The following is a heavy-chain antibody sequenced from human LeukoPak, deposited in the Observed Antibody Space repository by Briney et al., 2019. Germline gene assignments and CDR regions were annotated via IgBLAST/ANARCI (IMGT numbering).Heavy chain of an antibody. Sequence: GGSLRLSGAASGFTFSSYSMNWVRQAPGKGLEWVSSISSSSSYIYYADSVKGRFTISRDNAKNSLYLQMNSLRAEDTAVYYCARGKGRDGFIDYWGQGTLVTVSS. J-gene: IGHJ4*02. D-gene: IGHD5-24*01. V-gene: IGHV3-21*01. CDR1: GFTFSSYS. CDR2: ISSSSSYI. CDR3: ARGKGRDGFIDY.